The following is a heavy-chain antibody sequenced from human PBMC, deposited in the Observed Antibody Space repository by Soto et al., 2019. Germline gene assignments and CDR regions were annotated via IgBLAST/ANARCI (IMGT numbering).Heavy chain of an antibody. J-gene: IGHJ5*02. Sequence: SGPTLLNPTQTFTLTCTFSGFSLSTSGLGVGWIRQPPGKALEWLALIYWDADKRYSPSLKSRLTITKDTSKNQVVLTMTNMDPVDTATYYCAHRRGSGSTNWFDPWGQGTLVTDSS. D-gene: IGHD6-19*01. CDR1: GFSLSTSGLG. CDR2: IYWDADK. V-gene: IGHV2-5*02. CDR3: AHRRGSGSTNWFDP.